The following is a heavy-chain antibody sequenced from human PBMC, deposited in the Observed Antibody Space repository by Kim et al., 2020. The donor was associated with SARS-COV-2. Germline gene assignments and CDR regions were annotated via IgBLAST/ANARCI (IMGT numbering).Heavy chain of an antibody. CDR3: AREIQITPAAFDI. CDR1: GFSFNSYE. J-gene: IGHJ3*02. V-gene: IGHV3-48*03. Sequence: GGSLRLSCEASGFSFNSYEMHWVRQAPGKGLEWLSYISANGRGTHYADSVKGRFTISRDNTKNSLYLQMNSLRVEDTAVYYCAREIQITPAAFDIWGQGTMVTVSP. CDR2: ISANGRGT.